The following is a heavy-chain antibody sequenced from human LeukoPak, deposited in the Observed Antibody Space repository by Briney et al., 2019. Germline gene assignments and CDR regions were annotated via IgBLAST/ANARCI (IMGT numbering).Heavy chain of an antibody. CDR1: GYTLTELS. Sequence: ASVKVSCKVSGYTLTELSMHWVRQAPGKGLEWMGGFDPEDGETIYAQKFQGRVTMTEDTSTDTAYMELSSLRSEDTAVYYCATDSSGWHNYFDYWGQRTLVTVSS. J-gene: IGHJ4*02. V-gene: IGHV1-24*01. CDR3: ATDSSGWHNYFDY. CDR2: FDPEDGET. D-gene: IGHD6-19*01.